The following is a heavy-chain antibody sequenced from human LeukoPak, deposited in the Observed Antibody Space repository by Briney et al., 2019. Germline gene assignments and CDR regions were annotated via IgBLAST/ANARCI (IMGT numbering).Heavy chain of an antibody. V-gene: IGHV3-30-3*01. D-gene: IGHD3-22*01. CDR3: ARDMEYYYDSSGIP. J-gene: IGHJ5*02. CDR2: ISYDGSNK. CDR1: GLTFSSYA. Sequence: GGSLRLSCAASGLTFSSYAMHWVRQAPGKGLEWVAVISYDGSNKYYVDSVKGRFTISRDNSKNTLYLQMNSLRAEDTAVYYCARDMEYYYDSSGIPWGQGTLVTVSS.